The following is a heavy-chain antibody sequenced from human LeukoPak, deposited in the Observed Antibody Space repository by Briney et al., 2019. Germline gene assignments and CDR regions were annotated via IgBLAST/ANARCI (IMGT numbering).Heavy chain of an antibody. Sequence: GGSLTLSCAASGFTFRSYWMHWVRRAPGKGLVWVSRINSDGSSTSYADSVKGRFTISRDNAKNTLYLQMNSLRAEDTAVYYCARAYCSSTSCPLAAFDIWGQGTMVTVSS. CDR3: ARAYCSSTSCPLAAFDI. CDR2: INSDGSST. V-gene: IGHV3-74*01. D-gene: IGHD2-2*01. J-gene: IGHJ3*02. CDR1: GFTFRSYW.